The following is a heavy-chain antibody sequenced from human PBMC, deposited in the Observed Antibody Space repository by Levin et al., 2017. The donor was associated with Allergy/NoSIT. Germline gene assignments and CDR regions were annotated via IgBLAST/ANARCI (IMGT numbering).Heavy chain of an antibody. CDR3: ARDPAGYYFDY. CDR1: GFTFSSYG. CDR2: IWYDGSNK. V-gene: IGHV3-33*01. Sequence: LSLTCAASGFTFSSYGMHWVRQAPGKGLEWVAVIWYDGSNKYYADSVKGRFTISRDNSKNTLYLQMNSLRAEDTAVYYCARDPAGYYFDYWGQGTLVTVSS. J-gene: IGHJ4*02.